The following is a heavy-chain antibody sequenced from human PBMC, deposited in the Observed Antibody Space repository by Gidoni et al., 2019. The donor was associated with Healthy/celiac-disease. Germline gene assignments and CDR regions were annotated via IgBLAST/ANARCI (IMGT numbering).Heavy chain of an antibody. J-gene: IGHJ4*02. CDR2: ISGDGGST. CDR1: GFTFDDYA. Sequence: EVQLVESGGGVVQPGGSLRLSCAASGFTFDDYAMHWGRQAPGKGLEWVSLISGDGGSTYYADSVKGRFTISRDNSKNSLYLQMNSLRTEDTALYYCAKGKRWLQPYYFDYWGQGTLVTVSS. V-gene: IGHV3-43*02. D-gene: IGHD5-12*01. CDR3: AKGKRWLQPYYFDY.